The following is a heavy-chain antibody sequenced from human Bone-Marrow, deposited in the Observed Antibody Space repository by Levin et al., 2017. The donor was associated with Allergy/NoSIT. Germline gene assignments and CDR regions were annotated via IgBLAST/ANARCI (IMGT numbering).Heavy chain of an antibody. CDR3: AQGLPAGAVILVG. CDR2: IIPIFGTA. J-gene: IGHJ4*02. D-gene: IGHD3/OR15-3a*01. Sequence: SVKVSCKASGGTFSSYAISWVRQAPGQGLEWMGGIIPIFGTANYAQKFQGRVTITADESTSTAYMELSSLGSEDTAVYYCAQGLPAGAVILVGWGQGTLVTVSS. CDR1: GGTFSSYA. V-gene: IGHV1-69*13.